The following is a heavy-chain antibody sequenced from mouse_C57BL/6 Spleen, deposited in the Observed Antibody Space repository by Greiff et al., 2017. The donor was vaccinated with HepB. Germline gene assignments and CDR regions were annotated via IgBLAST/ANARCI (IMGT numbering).Heavy chain of an antibody. CDR3: ARHEDRPYSNQYYYAMDY. J-gene: IGHJ4*01. Sequence: QVQLQQSGAELVKPGASVKLSCKASGYTFTEYTIHWVKQRSGQGLEWIGWFYPGSGSIKYNENFKDKATLTADKSSSTVYMELSRLTSEDSAVYFCARHEDRPYSNQYYYAMDYWGQGTSVTVSS. D-gene: IGHD2-5*01. CDR1: GYTFTEYT. CDR2: FYPGSGSI. V-gene: IGHV1-62-2*01.